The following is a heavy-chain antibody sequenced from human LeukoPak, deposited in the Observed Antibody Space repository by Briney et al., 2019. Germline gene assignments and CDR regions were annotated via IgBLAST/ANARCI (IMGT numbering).Heavy chain of an antibody. D-gene: IGHD4-17*01. CDR2: ISAYNGNT. J-gene: IGHJ4*02. Sequence: RASVKVSCKASGYTFTSYGISWVRQASGQGLEWMGWISAYNGNTNYAQKLQGRVTMTTDTSTSTAYMELRSLRSDDTAVYYCARDPSYGDFDYWGQGTLVTVSS. V-gene: IGHV1-18*01. CDR3: ARDPSYGDFDY. CDR1: GYTFTSYG.